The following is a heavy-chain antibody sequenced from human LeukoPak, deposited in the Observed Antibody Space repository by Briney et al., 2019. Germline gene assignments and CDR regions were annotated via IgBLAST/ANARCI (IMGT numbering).Heavy chain of an antibody. J-gene: IGHJ5*02. V-gene: IGHV4-30-4*08. CDR1: GDSISRGAYY. Sequence: SETLSLTCTVSGDSISRGAYYWGWIRQPPGKGLEWIGHIYYSGTAYSNASLKRPLSISVDPSKNQFSLKLTSVTAADTAVYACARASSKIVAEGTAPLGFDRWGQGTLVTVSS. CDR3: ARASSKIVAEGTAPLGFDR. D-gene: IGHD2-21*01. CDR2: IYYSGTA.